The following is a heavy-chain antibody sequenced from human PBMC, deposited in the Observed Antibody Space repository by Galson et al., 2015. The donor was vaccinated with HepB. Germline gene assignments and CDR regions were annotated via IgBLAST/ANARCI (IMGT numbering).Heavy chain of an antibody. CDR1: GFTFSSYG. D-gene: IGHD1-26*01. Sequence: SLRLSCAASGFTFSSYGMHWVRQAPGKGLEWVAFIRYDGSNKYYADSVKGRFTISRDNSKNTLYLQMNSLRAEDTAVYYCAKDLHTSLWELPPNFDYWGQGTLVTVSS. J-gene: IGHJ4*02. V-gene: IGHV3-30*02. CDR2: IRYDGSNK. CDR3: AKDLHTSLWELPPNFDY.